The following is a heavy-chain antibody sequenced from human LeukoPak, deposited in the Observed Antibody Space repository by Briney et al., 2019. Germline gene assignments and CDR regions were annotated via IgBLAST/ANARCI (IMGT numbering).Heavy chain of an antibody. J-gene: IGHJ5*02. Sequence: GGSLRLSCAASGFTVSSYAMTWVRQAPGKGLEWVSAINGRGDNTYYADSVKGRFTISRDNSKSTLFLQMNSLRAEDTAIYYCAKDRVSPGFNLFDPWGQGTLVTVSS. V-gene: IGHV3-23*01. CDR2: INGRGDNT. CDR3: AKDRVSPGFNLFDP. D-gene: IGHD2/OR15-2a*01. CDR1: GFTVSSYA.